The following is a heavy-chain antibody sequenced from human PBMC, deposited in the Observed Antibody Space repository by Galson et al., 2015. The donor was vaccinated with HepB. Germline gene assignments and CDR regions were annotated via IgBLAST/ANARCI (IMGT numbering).Heavy chain of an antibody. J-gene: IGHJ4*02. CDR3: ARQVTENRVGLTY. CDR1: GGSISGSSYY. CDR2: IYYSGST. D-gene: IGHD2-21*02. V-gene: IGHV4-39*01. Sequence: LSLTCTVSGGSISGSSYYWGWLRQPPGKGLEWIGSIYYSGSTYYNPSLKSRVTISVDTSKNQFSLKLSSVTAADTAVYYCARQVTENRVGLTYWGQGTLVTVSS.